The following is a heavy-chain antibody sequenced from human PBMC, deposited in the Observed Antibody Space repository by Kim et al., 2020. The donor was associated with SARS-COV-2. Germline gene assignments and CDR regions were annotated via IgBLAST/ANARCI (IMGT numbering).Heavy chain of an antibody. D-gene: IGHD1-26*01. J-gene: IGHJ4*02. V-gene: IGHV4-34*01. Sequence: SETLSLTCAVYGGSFSGYYWSWIRQPPGKGLEWIGEINHSGSTNYNPSLKSRVTISVDTSKNQFSLKLSSVTAADTAVYYCARGFRRYGGYFDYWGQGTLVTVSS. CDR3: ARGFRRYGGYFDY. CDR2: INHSGST. CDR1: GGSFSGYY.